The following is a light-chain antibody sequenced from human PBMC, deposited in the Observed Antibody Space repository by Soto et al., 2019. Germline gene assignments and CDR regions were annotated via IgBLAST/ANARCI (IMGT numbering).Light chain of an antibody. J-gene: IGKJ1*01. CDR2: KAS. Sequence: DIQMTQSTSTLSASVGDRVTITCRASQSISSWLAWYRQKPGKAPKLLIYKASSLESGVPSRFSGSGSGTEFTLTISSLQPDDFATYYCQQYNSYPWTFGQGTKVDIK. CDR3: QQYNSYPWT. V-gene: IGKV1-5*03. CDR1: QSISSW.